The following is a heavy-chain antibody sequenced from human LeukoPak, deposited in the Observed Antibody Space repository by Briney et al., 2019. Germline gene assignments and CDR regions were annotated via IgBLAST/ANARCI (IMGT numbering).Heavy chain of an antibody. V-gene: IGHV4-34*01. D-gene: IGHD6-13*01. Sequence: SEALSLTCAVYGGSFSGYYWSWIRQPPGKGLEWIGEINHSGSTNYNPSLKSRVTISVDTSKNQFSLKLSSVTAADTAVYYCARGHHSSSWSSLTAAFDIWGQGTMVTVSS. CDR2: INHSGST. CDR3: ARGHHSSSWSSLTAAFDI. CDR1: GGSFSGYY. J-gene: IGHJ3*02.